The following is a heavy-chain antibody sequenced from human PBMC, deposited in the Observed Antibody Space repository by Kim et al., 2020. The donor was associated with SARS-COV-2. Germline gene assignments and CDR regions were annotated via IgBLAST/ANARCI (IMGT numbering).Heavy chain of an antibody. Sequence: SETLSLTCTVSGGSISSSSYYWGWIRQPPGKGLEWIGSIYYSGSTYYNPSLKSRVTISVDTSKNQFSLKLSSVTAADTAVYYCARLRGQQLDAPVWYFDLWGRGTLVTVSS. V-gene: IGHV4-39*01. CDR1: GGSISSSSYY. J-gene: IGHJ2*01. CDR2: IYYSGST. CDR3: ARLRGQQLDAPVWYFDL. D-gene: IGHD6-13*01.